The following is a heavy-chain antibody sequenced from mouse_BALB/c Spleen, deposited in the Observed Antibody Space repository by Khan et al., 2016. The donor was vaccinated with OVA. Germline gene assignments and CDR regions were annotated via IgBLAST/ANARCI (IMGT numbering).Heavy chain of an antibody. CDR1: GYTFTNYG. CDR3: ARSNGNYWFAY. V-gene: IGHV9-3-1*01. D-gene: IGHD2-1*01. J-gene: IGHJ3*01. Sequence: QIQLVQSGPELKKPGETVKISCKASGYTFTNYGMNWVKQAPGKGLKWMGWINTYTGEPTYADDFKGRFAFSLETSASTAYLQINNLKNEDTATYFCARSNGNYWFAYCGQGTLVTVSA. CDR2: INTYTGEP.